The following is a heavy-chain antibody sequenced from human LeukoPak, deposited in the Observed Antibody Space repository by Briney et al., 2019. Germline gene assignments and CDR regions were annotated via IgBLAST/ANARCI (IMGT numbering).Heavy chain of an antibody. CDR1: GYTFTTYY. J-gene: IGHJ4*02. CDR3: ARGHGSGSYILGY. Sequence: GASVKVSCKASGYTFTTYYMHWVRQAPGQGLEWMGIINPSDGSTTYAQKFQDRVTMTRDTYTSTFYMELSSLRSEDTAVYYCARGHGSGSYILGYWGQGTLVTVSS. D-gene: IGHD3-10*01. CDR2: INPSDGST. V-gene: IGHV1-46*01.